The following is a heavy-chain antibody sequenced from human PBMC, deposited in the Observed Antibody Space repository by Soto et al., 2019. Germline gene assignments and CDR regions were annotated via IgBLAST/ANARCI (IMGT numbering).Heavy chain of an antibody. CDR2: SNSDGSRT. D-gene: IGHD3-10*01. CDR3: VRDLYYYGSGSSHPFDY. CDR1: GFTFSSYW. J-gene: IGHJ4*02. V-gene: IGHV3-74*01. Sequence: EVQLVESGGGLVQPGGSLRLSCAASGFTFSSYWMHWVRQAPGKGLVWVSRSNSDGSRTSHADSVKGRFTISRDNAKNTLYLQMNSLRAEDTAVYYWVRDLYYYGSGSSHPFDYWGQGTLVTVSS.